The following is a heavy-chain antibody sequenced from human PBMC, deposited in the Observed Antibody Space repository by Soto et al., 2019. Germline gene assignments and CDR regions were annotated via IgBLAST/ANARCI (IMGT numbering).Heavy chain of an antibody. D-gene: IGHD3-10*01. CDR1: GGTFSSYA. Sequence: QVQLVQSGAEVKKPGSSVKVSCKASGGTFSSYAISWVRQAPGQGLEWMGGIIPIFGTANYAQKFQGRVTITADESTGTAYMELGSLRSDDTAVYYCARGMRPDRVLLWSWFDPWGQGTLVTVSS. J-gene: IGHJ5*02. CDR2: IIPIFGTA. CDR3: ARGMRPDRVLLWSWFDP. V-gene: IGHV1-69*01.